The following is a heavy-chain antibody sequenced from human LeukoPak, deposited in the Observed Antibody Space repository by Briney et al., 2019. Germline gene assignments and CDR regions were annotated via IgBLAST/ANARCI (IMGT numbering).Heavy chain of an antibody. CDR3: AREPGGIGLDY. CDR1: GFTFSSYA. J-gene: IGHJ4*02. Sequence: GGSLRLSCAASGFTFSSYAMSWVRQAPGKGLEWVSAISGSGGSTYYVDSVKGRFTISRDNAKNSLYLQMNSLRAEDTAVYYCAREPGGIGLDYWGQGTLVTVSS. CDR2: ISGSGGST. D-gene: IGHD1-14*01. V-gene: IGHV3-23*01.